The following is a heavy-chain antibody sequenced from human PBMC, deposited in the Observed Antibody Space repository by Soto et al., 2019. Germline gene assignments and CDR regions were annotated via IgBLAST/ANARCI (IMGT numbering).Heavy chain of an antibody. J-gene: IGHJ3*02. V-gene: IGHV3-23*01. CDR2: ISGSGGST. D-gene: IGHD3-22*01. CDR1: GFTFSSYA. Sequence: GGSLRLSCAASGFTFSSYAMSWVRQAPGKGREWVSAISGSGGSTYYATSVKGRFTISRDNSKNTLYLQMNSLRAEEMAVYYCAKDRGNEYYYDSSGYYSSDAFDIWGQGTMVTVSS. CDR3: AKDRGNEYYYDSSGYYSSDAFDI.